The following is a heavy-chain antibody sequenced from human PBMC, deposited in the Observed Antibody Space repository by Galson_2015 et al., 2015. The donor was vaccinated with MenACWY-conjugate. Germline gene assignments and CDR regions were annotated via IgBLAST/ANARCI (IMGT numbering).Heavy chain of an antibody. Sequence: SLRLSCAASGFTFSSFAMSWVRQAPGKGLEWVSVITSGGGTTYYADSVKGRFTISRDNPKNTLYLQMDTLRAEDTATYYCAKNGNYFGMGFDYWGQGTLVT. CDR2: ITSGGGTT. CDR1: GFTFSSFA. V-gene: IGHV3-23*01. CDR3: AKNGNYFGMGFDY. D-gene: IGHD2/OR15-2a*01. J-gene: IGHJ4*02.